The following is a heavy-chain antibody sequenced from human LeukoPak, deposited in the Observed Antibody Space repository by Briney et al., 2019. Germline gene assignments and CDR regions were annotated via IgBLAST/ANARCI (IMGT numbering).Heavy chain of an antibody. V-gene: IGHV4-39*02. Sequence: PSETLSLTCNVSGGAVTVSTYYWAWIRQPPGKGLEWIGSMYYSGSTFYTPSLKSRVTISVDTSKNHFSLKLTSVTAADTATYYCARHYYDNTGYYYLDYWGQGTLVTVSS. CDR2: MYYSGST. CDR3: ARHYYDNTGYYYLDY. D-gene: IGHD3-22*01. CDR1: GGAVTVSTYY. J-gene: IGHJ4*02.